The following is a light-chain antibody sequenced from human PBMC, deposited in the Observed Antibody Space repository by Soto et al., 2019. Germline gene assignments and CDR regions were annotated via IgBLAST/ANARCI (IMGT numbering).Light chain of an antibody. CDR2: ATS. V-gene: IGKV1-17*01. J-gene: IGKJ2*01. CDR1: QGIRND. CDR3: LQYHSYLLYT. Sequence: DIQMTQSPSSLSASVGDRVIITCRASQGIRNDLGWYQQKPGKAPKRLIYATSSLQSGVPSRFSGSGSGTEFTLTISSLQPEDFATYYCLQYHSYLLYTFGQGTKVEIK.